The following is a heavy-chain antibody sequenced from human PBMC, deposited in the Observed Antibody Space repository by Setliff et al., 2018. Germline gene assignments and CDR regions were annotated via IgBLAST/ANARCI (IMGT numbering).Heavy chain of an antibody. CDR2: TIPVFGTT. CDR1: GGTFRNYG. Sequence: GASVKVSCKASGGTFRNYGISWVRQAPGQGLEWMGGTIPVFGTTDYSQKFQGRVTIITDESTSIAFMQLSSLRSEDTAVYYCVREGVDTRSSTDYRYYMDVWGKGTTVTV. CDR3: VREGVDTRSSTDYRYYMDV. D-gene: IGHD5-18*01. V-gene: IGHV1-69*05. J-gene: IGHJ6*03.